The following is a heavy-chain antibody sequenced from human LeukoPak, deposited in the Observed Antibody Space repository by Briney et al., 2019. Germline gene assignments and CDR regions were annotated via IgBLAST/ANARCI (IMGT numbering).Heavy chain of an antibody. CDR2: INPNSGGT. Sequence: GASVKVSCKASGYTFTGYYMHWVRQAPGQGLEWMGWINPNSGGTNYAQKFQGRVTMTRDTSISTAYMELSRLRSDDTAVYYCARRCIAAAGGGAFDIWGQGTMVTVSS. V-gene: IGHV1-2*02. D-gene: IGHD6-13*01. J-gene: IGHJ3*02. CDR3: ARRCIAAAGGGAFDI. CDR1: GYTFTGYY.